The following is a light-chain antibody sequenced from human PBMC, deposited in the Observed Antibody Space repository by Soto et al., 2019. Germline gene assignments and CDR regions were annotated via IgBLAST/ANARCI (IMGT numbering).Light chain of an antibody. Sequence: DIQMTQSPSSVSASVGDRVTITCRSRQGISSLLAWYQQTPGKAPKLLIYAASSLQSGVPSRFRGRGSVTDFPLTISSLQPEEFATYYCQQANRFPLTFGGGTKVEIK. CDR3: QQANRFPLT. J-gene: IGKJ4*01. CDR2: AAS. V-gene: IGKV1-12*01. CDR1: QGISSL.